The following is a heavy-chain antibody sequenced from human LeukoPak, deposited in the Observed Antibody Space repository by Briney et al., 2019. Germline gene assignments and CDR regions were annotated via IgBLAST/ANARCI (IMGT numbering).Heavy chain of an antibody. CDR3: ARAGDWNALPY. CDR1: GGSISRYY. CDR2: IYYTGST. V-gene: IGHV4-59*01. Sequence: SETLSLTCTVSGGSISRYYWSCIRQPPRERLEWIGYIYYTGSTTYNPSLKSRVTMSVDTSKNQFSLRLNSVTAADTAVYYCARAGDWNALPYWGQGTLVTVSS. J-gene: IGHJ4*02. D-gene: IGHD1-1*01.